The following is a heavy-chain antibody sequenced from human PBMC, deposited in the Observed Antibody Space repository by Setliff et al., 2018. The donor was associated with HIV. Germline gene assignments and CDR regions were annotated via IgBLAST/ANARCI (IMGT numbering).Heavy chain of an antibody. J-gene: IGHJ3*02. CDR2: IYTSGSI. CDR1: GGSMSSYY. Sequence: SETLSLTCSVSGGSMSSYYWSWIRQTASKGLEWIGRIYTSGSIIYNPSLRSRVTMSVDTSKNQFSLKLSSVTAADTAVYYCARVFPPTRGAPFGIPPGAFDILGQGTRVTVSS. D-gene: IGHD2-21*01. V-gene: IGHV4-4*07. CDR3: ARVFPPTRGAPFGIPPGAFDI.